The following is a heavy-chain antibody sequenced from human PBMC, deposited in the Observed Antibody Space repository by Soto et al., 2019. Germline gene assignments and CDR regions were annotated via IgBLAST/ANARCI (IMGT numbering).Heavy chain of an antibody. CDR3: AKDPTLVGADAFDI. V-gene: IGHV3-23*01. Sequence: GESLKISCAASGFTFSSYAMSWVRQAPGKGLEWVSAISGSGGSTYYADSMKGRFTISRDNSKNTLYLQMNSLRAEDTAVYYCAKDPTLVGADAFDIWGQGTMVTVSS. D-gene: IGHD1-26*01. CDR2: ISGSGGST. CDR1: GFTFSSYA. J-gene: IGHJ3*02.